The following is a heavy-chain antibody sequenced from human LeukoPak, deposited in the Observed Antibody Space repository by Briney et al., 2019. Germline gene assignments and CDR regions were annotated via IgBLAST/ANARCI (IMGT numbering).Heavy chain of an antibody. D-gene: IGHD6-13*01. Sequence: GGSLRLSCAASGFTFSSYTLHWVRQAPGKGLEWVAVISYDGSNKYFADSVKGRFTISRDNSKNTLYLQMNSLRAEDTAVYYCAKSSSSLAVWVDAFDIWGQGTMVTASS. CDR3: AKSSSSLAVWVDAFDI. J-gene: IGHJ3*02. CDR2: ISYDGSNK. CDR1: GFTFSSYT. V-gene: IGHV3-30*04.